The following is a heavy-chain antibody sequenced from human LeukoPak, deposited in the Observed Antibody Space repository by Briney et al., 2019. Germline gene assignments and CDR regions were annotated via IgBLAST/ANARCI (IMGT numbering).Heavy chain of an antibody. CDR3: ARHGTLVRRRYFDY. CDR1: GGSISSSSYY. J-gene: IGHJ4*02. D-gene: IGHD4-23*01. CDR2: IYYSGST. V-gene: IGHV4-39*01. Sequence: PSETLSLTCTVSGGSISSSSYYWGWIRQPPGKGLEWIGSIYYSGSTYYNPSLKSRVTISVDTSKNQFSLKLSSVTAADTAVYYCARHGTLVRRRYFDYWGQGTLVTVSS.